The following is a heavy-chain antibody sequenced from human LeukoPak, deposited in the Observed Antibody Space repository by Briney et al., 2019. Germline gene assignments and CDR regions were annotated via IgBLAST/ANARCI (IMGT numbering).Heavy chain of an antibody. CDR2: ISGSGGST. V-gene: IGHV3-23*01. D-gene: IGHD6-19*01. CDR3: AKASGYSSGWQPYYYYFDY. J-gene: IGHJ4*02. Sequence: GGSLSLSCAASGFTFSSYAMSWVRQAPGKGLEWVSAISGSGGSTYYADSVKGRFTISRDNSKNTLYLQMNSLRAEDTAVYYCAKASGYSSGWQPYYYYFDYWGQGTLVTVSS. CDR1: GFTFSSYA.